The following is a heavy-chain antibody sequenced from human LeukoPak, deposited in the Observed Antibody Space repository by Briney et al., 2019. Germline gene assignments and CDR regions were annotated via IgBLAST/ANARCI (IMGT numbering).Heavy chain of an antibody. CDR2: IIPILGIA. D-gene: IGHD3-22*01. J-gene: IGHJ6*02. CDR3: ARDPKTDSSGYYLRPTDYYYGMDV. Sequence: SVKVSCKASGGTFSCYAFNGLRQAPGQGLEWMGRIIPILGIANYAQKYQGRVTITADRSTSTAYMELSSLKSEDTAVYYCARDPKTDSSGYYLRPTDYYYGMDVWGQGTTVTVSS. V-gene: IGHV1-69*04. CDR1: GGTFSCYA.